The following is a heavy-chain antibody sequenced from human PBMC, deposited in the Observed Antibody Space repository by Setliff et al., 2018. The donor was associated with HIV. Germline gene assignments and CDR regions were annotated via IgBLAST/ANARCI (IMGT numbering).Heavy chain of an antibody. CDR1: GFTFSSYA. D-gene: IGHD3-16*01. J-gene: IGHJ6*02. Sequence: PGGSLRLSCSASGFTFSSYAMHWVRQAPGKGLEYVSAITSNGGSTYYADSVKGRFTISRDNSKNTLYLQMSSLRVGDTAVYYCAREIRTVYTGGHYFYGIDVWGQGTAVTVSS. V-gene: IGHV3-64*04. CDR2: ITSNGGST. CDR3: AREIRTVYTGGHYFYGIDV.